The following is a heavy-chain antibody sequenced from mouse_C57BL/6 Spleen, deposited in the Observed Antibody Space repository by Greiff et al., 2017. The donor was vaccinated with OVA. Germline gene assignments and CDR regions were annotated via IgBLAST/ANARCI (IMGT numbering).Heavy chain of an antibody. CDR3: ARGYYSNYWYFDV. V-gene: IGHV1-82*01. Sequence: QVQLQHSGPALVKPGASVKISCKASGYAFSSSWMNWVKQRPGKGLEWIGRIYPGDGDTNYNGKFKGKATLTADKSSSTAYMQLSSLTSEDSAVYFCARGYYSNYWYFDVWGTGTTVTVSS. CDR2: IYPGDGDT. D-gene: IGHD2-5*01. CDR1: GYAFSSSW. J-gene: IGHJ1*03.